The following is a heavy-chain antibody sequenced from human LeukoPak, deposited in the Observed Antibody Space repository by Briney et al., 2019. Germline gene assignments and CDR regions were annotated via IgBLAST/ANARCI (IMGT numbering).Heavy chain of an antibody. J-gene: IGHJ3*02. V-gene: IGHV3-48*01. Sequence: PGGSLRLSCAASGFTFSSYSMNWVRQAPGKGLEWVSYISSSSSSTIYYADSVKGRFTISRDNSKNTLYLQMSSLRAEDTAVYYCVAKQAAWLWGLNYYDSSGNEAFDIWGQGTMVTVSS. CDR3: VAKQAAWLWGLNYYDSSGNEAFDI. CDR1: GFTFSSYS. D-gene: IGHD3-22*01. CDR2: ISSSSSSTI.